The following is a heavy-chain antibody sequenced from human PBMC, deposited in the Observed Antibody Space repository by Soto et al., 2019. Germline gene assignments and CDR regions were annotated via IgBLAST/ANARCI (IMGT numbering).Heavy chain of an antibody. CDR2: ISGSGGST. CDR1: GFTFSSYA. J-gene: IGHJ6*02. Sequence: HPGGSLRLSCAASGFTFSSYAMSWVRQAPGKGLEWVSAISGSGGSTYYADSVKGRFTISRDNSKNTLYLQMNSLRAEDTAVYYCAKIKRQRFLEWFLVDYYYYYGMDVWGQGTTVTVSS. V-gene: IGHV3-23*01. D-gene: IGHD3-3*01. CDR3: AKIKRQRFLEWFLVDYYYYYGMDV.